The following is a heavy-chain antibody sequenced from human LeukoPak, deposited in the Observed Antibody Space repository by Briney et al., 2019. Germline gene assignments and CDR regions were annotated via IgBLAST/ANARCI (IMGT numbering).Heavy chain of an antibody. Sequence: SETLSLTCTVSGGSISSGGYYWSWIRQHPGKGLEWIGYIYYSGSTYYNPSLKSRVTISVDTSKNQFSMKLRYVTAADTAVYYCASAGGYCSSTSCQTWLFDPWGQGTLVTVSS. CDR2: IYYSGST. D-gene: IGHD2-2*01. CDR3: ASAGGYCSSTSCQTWLFDP. J-gene: IGHJ5*02. CDR1: GGSISSGGYY. V-gene: IGHV4-31*03.